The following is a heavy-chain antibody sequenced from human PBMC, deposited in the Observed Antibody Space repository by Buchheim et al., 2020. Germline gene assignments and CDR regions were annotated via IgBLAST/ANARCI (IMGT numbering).Heavy chain of an antibody. J-gene: IGHJ4*02. CDR1: GFTFSSYA. Sequence: VQLVESGGGVVQPGRSLRLSCAASGFTFSSYAMHWVRQAPGKGLEWVAVISYDGSNKYYADSVKGRFTISRDNSKNTLYLQMNSLRAEDTAVYYCARDAAYSSSSFWGQGTL. CDR3: ARDAAYSSSSF. V-gene: IGHV3-30*04. CDR2: ISYDGSNK. D-gene: IGHD6-6*01.